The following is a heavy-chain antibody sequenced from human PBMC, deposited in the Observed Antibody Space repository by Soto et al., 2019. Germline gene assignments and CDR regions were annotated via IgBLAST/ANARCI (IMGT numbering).Heavy chain of an antibody. CDR2: IYYSGST. CDR3: ARYNWGAMGAFEL. V-gene: IGHV4-59*01. J-gene: IGHJ3*01. CDR1: GGSISSYY. D-gene: IGHD1-1*01. Sequence: PSETLSLTCTVSGGSISSYYWSWIRQPPGKGLEWIGYIYYSGSTNYNPSLKSRVTISVDTSKNQFSLKLSSVTAADTAVYYCARYNWGAMGAFELWGQGTKGTVSS.